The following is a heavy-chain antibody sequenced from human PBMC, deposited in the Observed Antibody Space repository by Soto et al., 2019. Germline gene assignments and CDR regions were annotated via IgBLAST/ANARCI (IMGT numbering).Heavy chain of an antibody. CDR1: GGSFSDYL. CDR2: INHIGIT. Sequence: SETLALTCAVYGGSFSDYLWPWTWIRQPPGKVLEWIGEINHIGITSHNPSLKSRVTLSLDTSKNQFSLILTSVTAADTAVYYCARGARNYDLWSGPSNGCMDVWCQGTTGTVSS. CDR3: ARGARNYDLWSGPSNGCMDV. D-gene: IGHD3-3*01. J-gene: IGHJ6*02. V-gene: IGHV4-34*01.